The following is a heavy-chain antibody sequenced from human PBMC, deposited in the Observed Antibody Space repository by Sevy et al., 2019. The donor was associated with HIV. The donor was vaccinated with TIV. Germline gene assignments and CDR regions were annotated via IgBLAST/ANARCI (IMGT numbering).Heavy chain of an antibody. J-gene: IGHJ3*02. Sequence: GGSLRLSCAASGFTFSSYAMYWVRQAPGKGLEWVAVISYDGSNKYYADSVKGRFTISRDNSKNTLYLQMNSLRAEDTAVYYCARDKGRITRVRGNALDIWGQGTMVTVSS. D-gene: IGHD3-10*01. CDR3: ARDKGRITRVRGNALDI. CDR2: ISYDGSNK. V-gene: IGHV3-30-3*01. CDR1: GFTFSSYA.